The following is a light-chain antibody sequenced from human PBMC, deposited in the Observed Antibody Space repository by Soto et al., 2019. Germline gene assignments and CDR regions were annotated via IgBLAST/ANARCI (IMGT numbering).Light chain of an antibody. V-gene: IGKV3-20*01. CDR1: QSVSSSY. CDR3: QQYGSSRT. Sequence: EIVLTQSPGTLSLSPGERATLSCRASQSVSSSYLAWYQQKPGQPPRLLIYGSTSRATGIPHRFSGSGSGADFTLTSSRLEPEDFAVYYWQQYGSSRTFGQGTKVEIK. CDR2: GST. J-gene: IGKJ1*01.